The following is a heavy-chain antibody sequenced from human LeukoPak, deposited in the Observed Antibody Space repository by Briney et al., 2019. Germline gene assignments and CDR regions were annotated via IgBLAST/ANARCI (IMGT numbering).Heavy chain of an antibody. J-gene: IGHJ4*02. Sequence: GGSLRLSCVASGFTFSSYSMNWVRQAPGKGLVWVSRIKSDGSATTYADFVKGRFTVSRDNAKNTLYLQMSSLRAEDTAMYFCARVGGRGSIGGDCWGQGTLVTVSS. CDR2: IKSDGSAT. CDR3: ARVGGRGSIGGDC. CDR1: GFTFSSYS. D-gene: IGHD3-10*01. V-gene: IGHV3-74*03.